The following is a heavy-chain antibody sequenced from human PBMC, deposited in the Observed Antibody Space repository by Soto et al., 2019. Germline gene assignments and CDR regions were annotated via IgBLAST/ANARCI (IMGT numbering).Heavy chain of an antibody. J-gene: IGHJ6*02. Sequence: QVQLVQSGAEVKKPGASVKVSCKASGYTFTSYDFNWVRQATGQGLEWMGWMNPNSGNTGYAQKFQSRVTMTRYTSISTAYMELSSLRSEDTAVYYCARRGLSSSSTFRYFYYGMDAWGQGTTVTVSS. CDR1: GYTFTSYD. CDR3: ARRGLSSSSTFRYFYYGMDA. V-gene: IGHV1-8*01. D-gene: IGHD6-6*01. CDR2: MNPNSGNT.